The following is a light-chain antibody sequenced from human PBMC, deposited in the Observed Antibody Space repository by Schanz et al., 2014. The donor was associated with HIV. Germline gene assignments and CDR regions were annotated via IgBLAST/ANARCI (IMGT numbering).Light chain of an antibody. CDR1: QSISSD. Sequence: DIQMTQSPSTLSASVGDRVSIICRSSQSISSDLAWYQQKPGKAPNLLIYQASTLEIGVSSRFSGSGSGTEFTLTISSLQPDDFATYYCQQYYSSSWTFGQGTEVET. J-gene: IGKJ1*01. CDR2: QAS. CDR3: QQYYSSSWT. V-gene: IGKV1-5*02.